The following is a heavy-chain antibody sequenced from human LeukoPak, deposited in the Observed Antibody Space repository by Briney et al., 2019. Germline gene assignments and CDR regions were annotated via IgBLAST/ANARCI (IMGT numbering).Heavy chain of an antibody. CDR2: IYYSGTT. J-gene: IGHJ5*02. CDR3: ASSPVGGSGSYQPPVIWFDP. V-gene: IGHV4-59*01. Sequence: PSETLSLTCTVSGDSITTYFWSWIRQPPGKGLEWIGYIYYSGTTNYNPSLKSRVTISVDTSKNQFSLKLSSVTAADTAVYYCASSPVGGSGSYQPPVIWFDPWGQGTLVTVSS. CDR1: GDSITTYF. D-gene: IGHD3-10*01.